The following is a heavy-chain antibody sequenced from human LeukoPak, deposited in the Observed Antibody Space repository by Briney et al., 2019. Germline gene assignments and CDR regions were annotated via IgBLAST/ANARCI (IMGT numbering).Heavy chain of an antibody. V-gene: IGHV4-30-2*01. CDR3: ARDSSGYYFDY. D-gene: IGHD3-22*01. CDR1: GGSISSGGYS. Sequence: SETLSLTCAVSGGSISSGGYSWSWIRQPPGKGLEWIGYIYHSGSTYYNPSLTSRVTLSVDRSKNQFSLKLSSVTAADTAVYYCARDSSGYYFDYWGQGTLVTVSS. J-gene: IGHJ4*02. CDR2: IYHSGST.